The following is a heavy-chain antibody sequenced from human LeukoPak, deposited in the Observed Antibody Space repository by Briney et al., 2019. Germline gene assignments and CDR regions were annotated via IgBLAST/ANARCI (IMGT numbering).Heavy chain of an antibody. Sequence: GGSLRLSCAASGFTFSSYSMNWVRQAPGKGLEWVSYFSSSSRTILHADSVKGRFIISRDNAKNSLYLQMSSLRGEDTAVYYCARGGGESGSYFDYWGQGTLVTVSS. D-gene: IGHD1-26*01. CDR2: FSSSSRTI. CDR1: GFTFSSYS. J-gene: IGHJ4*02. CDR3: ARGGGESGSYFDY. V-gene: IGHV3-48*01.